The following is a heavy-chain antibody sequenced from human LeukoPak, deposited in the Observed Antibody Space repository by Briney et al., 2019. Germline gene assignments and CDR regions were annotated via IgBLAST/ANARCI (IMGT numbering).Heavy chain of an antibody. CDR3: SGGSGITAY. V-gene: IGHV4-30-4*01. J-gene: IGHJ4*02. CDR1: GDSISSGDYY. CDR2: IYYSGST. D-gene: IGHD1-20*01. Sequence: NPSETLSLTCTVSGDSISSGDYYWSWIRQPPGKGLEWIGYIYYSGSTYYNPSLKSRVTISVDTSKNQFSLKLSSVTAADTAVYYCSGGSGITAYWGQGTLVTVSS.